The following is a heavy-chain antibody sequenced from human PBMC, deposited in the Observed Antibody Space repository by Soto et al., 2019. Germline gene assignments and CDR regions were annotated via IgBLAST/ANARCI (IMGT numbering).Heavy chain of an antibody. J-gene: IGHJ5*02. D-gene: IGHD3-10*01. CDR1: GHLFNNHW. CDR2: IFTRDSET. Sequence: GESLKISCKGPGHLFNNHWIGWVRQTPGKGLEWMGLIFTRDSETKTSPSFQGHVSFSVDNSINTVYLQWTSLKTTDTGIYFCASGYFDSGHGYDLWGQGTLVTVSS. CDR3: ASGYFDSGHGYDL. V-gene: IGHV5-51*01.